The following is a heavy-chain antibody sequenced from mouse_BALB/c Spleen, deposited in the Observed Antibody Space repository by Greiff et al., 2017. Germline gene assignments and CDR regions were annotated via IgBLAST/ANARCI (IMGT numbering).Heavy chain of an antibody. J-gene: IGHJ4*01. V-gene: IGHV5-9-3*01. CDR3: ARQGIYYDGAMDY. CDR1: GFTFSSYA. CDR2: ISSGGSYT. D-gene: IGHD2-4*01. Sequence: DVMLVESGGGLVKPGGSLKLSCAASGFTFSSYAMSWVRQTPEKRLEWVATISSGGSYTYYPDSVKGRFTISRDNAKNTLYLQMSSLRSEDTAMYYCARQGIYYDGAMDYWGQGTSVTVSS.